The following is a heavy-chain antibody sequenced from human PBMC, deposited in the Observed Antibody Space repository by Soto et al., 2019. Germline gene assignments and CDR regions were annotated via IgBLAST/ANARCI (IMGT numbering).Heavy chain of an antibody. Sequence: ASVKVSCKASGGTFGSYAISWVRQAPGQGLEWMGGIIPIFGTANYAQKFQGRVTITADESTSTAYMELSSLRSEDTAVYYCARNHESSFGVVTYYYGMDVWGQGTTVTVSS. CDR3: ARNHESSFGVVTYYYGMDV. V-gene: IGHV1-69*13. J-gene: IGHJ6*02. CDR1: GGTFGSYA. CDR2: IIPIFGTA. D-gene: IGHD3-3*01.